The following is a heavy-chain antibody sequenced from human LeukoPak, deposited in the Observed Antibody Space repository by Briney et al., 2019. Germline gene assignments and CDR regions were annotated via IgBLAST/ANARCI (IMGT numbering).Heavy chain of an antibody. CDR1: GGTFSSYA. J-gene: IGHJ3*02. CDR3: AREIAAYGSAFDI. CDR2: IIPIFGTA. D-gene: IGHD6-13*01. V-gene: IGHV1-69*13. Sequence: SVKVSCKASGGTFSSYAISWVRQAPGQGLEWMGGIIPIFGTANYAQKFQGRVTITADESTSTAYMELSSLRSEDTAVYYCAREIAAYGSAFDIWGQGTMVTVSS.